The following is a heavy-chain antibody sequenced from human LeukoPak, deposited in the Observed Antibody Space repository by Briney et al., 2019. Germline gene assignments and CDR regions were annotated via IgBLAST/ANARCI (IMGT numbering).Heavy chain of an antibody. CDR3: ARGHYDVLAASYKWTPDY. CDR1: GFTFNTFN. CDR2: ITSGGDYI. J-gene: IGHJ4*02. V-gene: IGHV3-21*01. Sequence: GGSLRLSSAASGFTFNTFNMNWVRQAPGKGLEWVSSITSGGDYIYYADSVKGRFTTSRDNAKNSLSLQLNSLRVEDTAVYYCARGHYDVLAASYKWTPDYWGQGTLVTVSS. D-gene: IGHD3-9*01.